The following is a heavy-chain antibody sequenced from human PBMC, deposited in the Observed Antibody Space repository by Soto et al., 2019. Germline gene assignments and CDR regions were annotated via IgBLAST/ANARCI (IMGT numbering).Heavy chain of an antibody. CDR2: IIPVLEIT. Sequence: GASVKVSCKASGGTFSSYTFTWVRQAPGQGLEWMGRIIPVLEITNYAQKFQGRVTITADKSTSTVYMELRSLRSEDTAVYYCARGRGYSSSQADYWGQGTLVTVSS. V-gene: IGHV1-69*02. J-gene: IGHJ4*02. CDR1: GGTFSSYT. D-gene: IGHD2-2*03. CDR3: ARGRGYSSSQADY.